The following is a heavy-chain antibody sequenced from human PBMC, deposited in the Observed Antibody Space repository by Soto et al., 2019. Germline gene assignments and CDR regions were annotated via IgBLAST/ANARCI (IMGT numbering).Heavy chain of an antibody. V-gene: IGHV2-5*02. Sequence: QITLKESGPTLVKPTQTLTLTCTFSGFSLSTSGVGVGWIRQPPGKALEWLALIYWDDDKRYSPSLKSRLTIHKXXSKNQVVLTMTNMDPVDTATYYCAHVYGGYDNFDYWGQGTLVTVSS. CDR1: GFSLSTSGVG. J-gene: IGHJ4*02. CDR2: IYWDDDK. CDR3: AHVYGGYDNFDY. D-gene: IGHD5-12*01.